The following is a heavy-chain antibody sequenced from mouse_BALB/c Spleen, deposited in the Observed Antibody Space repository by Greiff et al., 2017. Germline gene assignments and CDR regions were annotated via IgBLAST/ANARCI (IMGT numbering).Heavy chain of an antibody. CDR2: IWAGGST. CDR3: ARETANSFDY. D-gene: IGHD3-3*01. V-gene: IGHV2-9*02. Sequence: QVQLKESGPGLVAPSQSLSITCTVSGFSLTSYGVHWVRQPPGKGLEWLGVIWAGGSTNYNSALMSRLSISKDNSKSQVFLKMNSLQTDDTAMYYCARETANSFDYWGQGTTLTVSS. CDR1: GFSLTSYG. J-gene: IGHJ2*01.